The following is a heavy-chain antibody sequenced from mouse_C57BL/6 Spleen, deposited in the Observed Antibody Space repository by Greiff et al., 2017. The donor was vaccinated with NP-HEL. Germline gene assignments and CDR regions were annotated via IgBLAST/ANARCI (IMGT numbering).Heavy chain of an antibody. CDR1: GYTFTSYW. V-gene: IGHV1-52*01. Sequence: QVQLQQPGAELVRPGSSVKLSCKASGYTFTSYWMHWVKQRPIQGLEWIGNIDPSDSETHYNQKFKDKATLTVDKSSSTAYMQLSSLTSEDSAVYYCARGEDYEKNYYAMDYWGQGTSVTVSS. CDR3: ARGEDYEKNYYAMDY. D-gene: IGHD2-4*01. J-gene: IGHJ4*01. CDR2: IDPSDSET.